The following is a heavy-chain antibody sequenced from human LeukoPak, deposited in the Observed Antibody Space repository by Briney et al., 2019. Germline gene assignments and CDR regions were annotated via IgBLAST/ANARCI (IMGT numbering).Heavy chain of an antibody. V-gene: IGHV1-8*03. Sequence: ASVKVSCKASGYTFTSYDINWVRQATGQGLEWMGWMNPNSGNTGYAQKFQGGVTITRNTSISTAYMELSSLRSEDTAVYYCARVRGYSSSMDVWGKGTTVTVSS. CDR1: GYTFTSYD. D-gene: IGHD6-6*01. CDR2: MNPNSGNT. CDR3: ARVRGYSSSMDV. J-gene: IGHJ6*04.